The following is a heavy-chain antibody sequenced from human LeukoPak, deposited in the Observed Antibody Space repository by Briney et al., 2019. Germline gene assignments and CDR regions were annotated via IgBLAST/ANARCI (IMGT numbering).Heavy chain of an antibody. V-gene: IGHV1-24*01. J-gene: IGHJ4*02. D-gene: IGHD3-10*01. CDR2: FDPEDGET. CDR3: ATGLLWFGEFLL. Sequence: ASVKVSCKVSGYTLTELSMHWVRQAPGKGLEWMGGFDPEDGETIYAQKFQGRVTMTEDTSTDTAYMELSSLRSEDTAVYYCATGLLWFGEFLLWGQGTLVTVSS. CDR1: GYTLTELS.